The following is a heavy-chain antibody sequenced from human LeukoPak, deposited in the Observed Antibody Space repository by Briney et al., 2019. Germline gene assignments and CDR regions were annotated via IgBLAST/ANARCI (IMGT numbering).Heavy chain of an antibody. CDR3: ARGENSYGHGRY. CDR2: IWNDGSNT. CDR1: GFTFSSYA. J-gene: IGHJ4*02. V-gene: IGHV3-33*08. D-gene: IGHD5-18*01. Sequence: QTGGSLRLSCAASGFTFSSYAMHWVRRAPGKGLEWVAVIWNDGSNTYYADSVKGRFTISRDNSKNTLHLQMNSLRAEDTAVYYCARGENSYGHGRYWGQGTLVTVSS.